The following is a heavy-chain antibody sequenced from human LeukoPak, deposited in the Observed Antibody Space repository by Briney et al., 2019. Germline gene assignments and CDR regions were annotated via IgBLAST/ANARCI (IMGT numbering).Heavy chain of an antibody. CDR3: ARPITGTTDAVFDY. D-gene: IGHD1-7*01. J-gene: IGHJ4*02. V-gene: IGHV5-51*01. CDR1: GFSFTTYW. CDR2: IYPGDSVT. Sequence: GESLKISCQTSGFSFTTYWIGWVRQMPGKGLEWMGIIYPGDSVTRYSPSFEGQVTISADKSIRTAYLQWNSLKASDTAMYYCARPITGTTDAVFDYWGQGTLVTVSS.